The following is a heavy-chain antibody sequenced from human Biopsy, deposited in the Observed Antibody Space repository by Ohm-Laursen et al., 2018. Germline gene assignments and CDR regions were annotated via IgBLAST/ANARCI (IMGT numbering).Heavy chain of an antibody. CDR1: GFTFSGFS. CDR2: IKWNSGKI. V-gene: IGHV3-9*01. Sequence: SLRLSCAASGFTFSGFSMNWVRQVPGKGLEWVSGIKWNSGKIDYADSVKGRFTISRDNAKNSLYLHMNSLRTEDSAFYYCARDTGTMVRGVLYQWGQGTQVTVSS. CDR3: ARDTGTMVRGVLYQ. D-gene: IGHD3-10*01. J-gene: IGHJ4*02.